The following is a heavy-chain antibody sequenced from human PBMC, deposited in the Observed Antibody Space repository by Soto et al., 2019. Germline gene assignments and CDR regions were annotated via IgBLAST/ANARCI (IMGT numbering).Heavy chain of an antibody. CDR1: GGSFSGYY. Sequence: PXGTLSLPCAVYGGSFSGYYWSWIRQPPGKGLEWIGEINHSGSTNYNPSLKSRVTISVDTSKNQFSLKLSSVTAADTAVYYCARGGDAPIFGVARHWFDPWGQGTLVTVSS. V-gene: IGHV4-34*01. CDR3: ARGGDAPIFGVARHWFDP. J-gene: IGHJ5*02. CDR2: INHSGST. D-gene: IGHD3-3*01.